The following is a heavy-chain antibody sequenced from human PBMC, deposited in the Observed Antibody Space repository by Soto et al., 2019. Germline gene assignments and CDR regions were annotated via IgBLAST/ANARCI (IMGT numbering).Heavy chain of an antibody. D-gene: IGHD6-19*01. V-gene: IGHV1-69*02. J-gene: IGHJ4*02. CDR1: GGTFSSYT. CDR3: ARAAGGGWYAFDY. CDR2: ISPILGIA. Sequence: QVQLVQSGAEVKKPGSSVKVSCKASGGTFSSYTISWVRQAPGQGLEWMGRISPILGIANYAQKFQGRVTINADKSPSTAYMELSSRRAEDTAVDYCARAAGGGWYAFDYGGQGTLVTVSS.